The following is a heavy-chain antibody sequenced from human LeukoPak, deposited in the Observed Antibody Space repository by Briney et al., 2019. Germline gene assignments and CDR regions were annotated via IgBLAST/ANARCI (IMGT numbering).Heavy chain of an antibody. Sequence: PSETLSLTCTVSDDSITMYYWTWIRQPPGKGLEWIGYVDHTGSTKFNPSLNGRVSISRDTSNNFFSLGLRSVTAADTAVYFCARGRVSSSTWYSTYYYFFYMDFWGKGITVTVSS. CDR2: VDHTGST. CDR1: DDSITMYY. V-gene: IGHV4-59*01. CDR3: ARGRVSSSTWYSTYYYFFYMDF. D-gene: IGHD4-11*01. J-gene: IGHJ6*03.